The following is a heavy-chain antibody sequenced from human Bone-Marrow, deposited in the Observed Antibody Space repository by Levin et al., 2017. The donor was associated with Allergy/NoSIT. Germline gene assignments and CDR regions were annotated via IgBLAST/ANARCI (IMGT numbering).Heavy chain of an antibody. Sequence: GGSLRLSCAASGFTFNRYAMSWVRQDPGKGLEWVSAISGGAVSTYYADSVKGRFTISRDNSENTVYLEMKSLRPEDTALYYCAKDFPIGYSYGHGFDSWGQGTLVIVSS. V-gene: IGHV3-23*01. CDR3: AKDFPIGYSYGHGFDS. CDR2: ISGGAVST. CDR1: GFTFNRYA. J-gene: IGHJ4*02. D-gene: IGHD5-18*01.